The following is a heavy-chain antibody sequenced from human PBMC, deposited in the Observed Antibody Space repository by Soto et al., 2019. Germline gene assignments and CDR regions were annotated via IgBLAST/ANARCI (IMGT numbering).Heavy chain of an antibody. CDR1: GGSISSYY. V-gene: IGHV4-59*08. J-gene: IGHJ4*02. D-gene: IGHD1-26*01. Sequence: QVQLRESGPGLVKTSETQSLTCTVSGGSISSYYWSWIRQPPGKGLEWIGYIYYSGSTNYNPSLKSRVTISVDTSKNQFSLKLSSVTAADTAVYYCARRYGGNLDYWGQGTLVTVSS. CDR3: ARRYGGNLDY. CDR2: IYYSGST.